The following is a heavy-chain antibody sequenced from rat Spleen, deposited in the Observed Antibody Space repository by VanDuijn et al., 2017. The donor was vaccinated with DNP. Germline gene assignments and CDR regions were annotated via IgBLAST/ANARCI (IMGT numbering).Heavy chain of an antibody. CDR2: ITRSGGST. D-gene: IGHD1-11*01. V-gene: IGHV5-31*01. J-gene: IGHJ2*01. CDR3: ARSTEGLRGYYFDY. CDR1: GFTFNNYW. Sequence: EVQLVESGGDLVQPGRSLKLSCVASGFTFNNYWMTWIRQVPGKGLEWVASITRSGGSTYYPDSVKGRFTISRDNAKNTLYLQMNSLRSEDTATYYVARSTEGLRGYYFDYWGQGVMVTVSS.